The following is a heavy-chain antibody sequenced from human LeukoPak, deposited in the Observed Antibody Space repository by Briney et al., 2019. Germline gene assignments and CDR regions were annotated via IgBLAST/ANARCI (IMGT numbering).Heavy chain of an antibody. CDR2: IYYSGST. CDR1: GGSISSSSYY. V-gene: IGHV4-39*01. J-gene: IGHJ4*02. Sequence: SETLSLTCTVSGGSISSSSYYWGWIRQPPGKGLEWIGSIYYSGSTYYNPSLKSRITISVDTSKNQFSLKLSSVTAADTAVYYCARHDNSGYYEFDYWGQGTLVTVSS. CDR3: ARHDNSGYYEFDY. D-gene: IGHD3-22*01.